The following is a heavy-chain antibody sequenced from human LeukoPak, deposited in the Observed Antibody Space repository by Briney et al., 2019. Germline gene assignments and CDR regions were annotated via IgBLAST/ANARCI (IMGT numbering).Heavy chain of an antibody. CDR3: ARDYGVAGLFDP. V-gene: IGHV3-7*03. J-gene: IGHJ5*02. D-gene: IGHD4-17*01. CDR2: IKGDGSKK. CDR1: GFIFSRDW. Sequence: GGSLRLSCATSGFIFSRDWMTWVRQAPGKGPEWVANIKGDGSKKNLVDSVKGRFTISRDNAKNSLYLEMSSLRAEDTAVYYCARDYGVAGLFDPWGQGTLVSVSS.